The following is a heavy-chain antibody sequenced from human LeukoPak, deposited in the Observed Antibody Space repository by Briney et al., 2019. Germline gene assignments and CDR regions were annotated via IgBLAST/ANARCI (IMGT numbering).Heavy chain of an antibody. CDR1: GGSISSSSYY. CDR3: AREDAAGNPYYFDY. J-gene: IGHJ4*02. V-gene: IGHV4-39*01. CDR2: IYYSGST. D-gene: IGHD6-13*01. Sequence: PSETLSLTCTVSGGSISSSSYYWGWIRQPPGKGLEWIGSIYYSGSTYYKPSLKSRVTISVDTSKNQFSLKLSSVTAADTAVYYCAREDAAGNPYYFDYWGQGTLVTVSS.